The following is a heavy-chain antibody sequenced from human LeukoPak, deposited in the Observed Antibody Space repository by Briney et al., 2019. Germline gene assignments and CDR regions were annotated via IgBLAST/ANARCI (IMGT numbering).Heavy chain of an antibody. CDR3: ARGWVTTTSYYYYGMDV. V-gene: IGHV4-34*01. CDR1: GGSFSGYY. D-gene: IGHD2-21*02. Sequence: SETLSLTCAVYGGSFSGYYWTWIRQPPGKGLEWIGEINHTGGTNYNPSLKSRVTISVDTSKSQFSLKLSSVTAADTAVYYCARGWVTTTSYYYYGMDVWGRGTTVTVPS. J-gene: IGHJ6*04. CDR2: INHTGGT.